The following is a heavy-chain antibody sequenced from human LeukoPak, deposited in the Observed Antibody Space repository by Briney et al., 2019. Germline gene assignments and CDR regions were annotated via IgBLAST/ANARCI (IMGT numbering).Heavy chain of an antibody. D-gene: IGHD4-17*01. J-gene: IGHJ4*02. CDR3: ADLGDYAVG. CDR1: GFSVSTNY. CDR2: IKSRTDGGAI. V-gene: IGHV3-15*01. Sequence: PGGSLRLSCAASGFSVSTNYMSWVRQAPGKGLEWVGRIKSRTDGGAIEYAAPVKGRFTISRDDSKSTLYLQIYSLKTEDTAVYYCADLGDYAVGWGQGTLVTVSS.